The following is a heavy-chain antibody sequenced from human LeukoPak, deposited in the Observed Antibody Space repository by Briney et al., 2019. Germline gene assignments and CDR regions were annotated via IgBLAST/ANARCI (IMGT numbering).Heavy chain of an antibody. Sequence: GGSLRLSCAASGFTFSSYSMNWVRQAPGKGLEWVSSISSSSSYIYHADSVKGRFTISRDNAKNSLYLQMNSLRAEDTAVYYCARDSPAVVVPAAADYWGQGTLVTVSS. D-gene: IGHD2-2*01. CDR1: GFTFSSYS. V-gene: IGHV3-21*01. CDR3: ARDSPAVVVPAAADY. CDR2: ISSSSSYI. J-gene: IGHJ4*02.